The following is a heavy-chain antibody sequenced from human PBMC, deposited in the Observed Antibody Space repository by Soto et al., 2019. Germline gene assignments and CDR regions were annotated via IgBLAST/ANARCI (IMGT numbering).Heavy chain of an antibody. J-gene: IGHJ4*02. CDR1: GGSLTNYS. Sequence: QVQLVQSGAEVRRPGSSVKVSCKASGGSLTNYSISWVRQAPGQGLEWMGGIIPLFDTTNYARKFQDRVTITADEATTAVYMELASLKATATAIYYGESRIAVAEQWGQGTLVTVSS. D-gene: IGHD6-19*01. CDR3: ESRIAVAEQ. V-gene: IGHV1-69*01. CDR2: IIPLFDTT.